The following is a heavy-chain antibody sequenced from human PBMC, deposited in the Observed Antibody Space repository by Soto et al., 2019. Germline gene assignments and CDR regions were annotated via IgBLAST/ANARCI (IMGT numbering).Heavy chain of an antibody. D-gene: IGHD4-4*01. CDR1: GDSVSSNRAA. J-gene: IGHJ4*02. CDR2: TYYRSKWYN. Sequence: PSQTLSLTCAISGDSVSSNRAAWNCISHSPSRGLEWLGRTYYRSKWYNDYALFVKSRISINPDTSKNQFSLHLNSVTPDDTAVYYCARDPPDFHSAFDFWGQGTPVTVSS. V-gene: IGHV6-1*01. CDR3: ARDPPDFHSAFDF.